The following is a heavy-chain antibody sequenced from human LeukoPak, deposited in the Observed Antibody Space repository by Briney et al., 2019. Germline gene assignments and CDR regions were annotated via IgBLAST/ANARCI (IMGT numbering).Heavy chain of an antibody. CDR2: FLYSGTT. Sequence: PSETLSLTCSVSNGAVKNYYWTWIRQPPGQGLEWIGNFLYSGTTTYRASLDSRLIISVDNSRNTVSLRLFSVTAADTAVYYCATLVYSGSRYHFDTWGQGTLGTVSS. CDR1: NGAVKNYY. D-gene: IGHD1-26*01. J-gene: IGHJ4*02. CDR3: ATLVYSGSRYHFDT. V-gene: IGHV4-59*02.